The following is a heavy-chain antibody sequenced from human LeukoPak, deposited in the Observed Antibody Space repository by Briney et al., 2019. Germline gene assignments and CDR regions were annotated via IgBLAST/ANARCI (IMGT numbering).Heavy chain of an antibody. CDR2: IRSKAYGGTT. CDR1: GFTFGDYA. Sequence: PGRSLRLSCTASGFTFGDYAMSWVSQAPGKGLEWVGFIRSKAYGGTTEYAASVKGRFTISRDDSKSIAYLQMNSLKTEDTAVYYCTKNLRRLDYWGQGTLVTVSS. J-gene: IGHJ4*02. CDR3: TKNLRRLDY. V-gene: IGHV3-49*04. D-gene: IGHD4-17*01.